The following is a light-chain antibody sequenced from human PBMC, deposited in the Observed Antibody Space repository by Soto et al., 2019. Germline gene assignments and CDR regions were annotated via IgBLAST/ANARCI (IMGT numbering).Light chain of an antibody. V-gene: IGKV3-11*01. Sequence: EVVLTQAPATLSLSAGERATLSCRASQSVTNSLAWYQQKPGQPPRLLIYNGSSRATGIPARFSGSESGTDFTLTISSLAPEDFAIYSCQQRCDWPRWTFGQGTQVDI. CDR1: QSVTNS. CDR3: QQRCDWPRWT. CDR2: NGS. J-gene: IGKJ1*01.